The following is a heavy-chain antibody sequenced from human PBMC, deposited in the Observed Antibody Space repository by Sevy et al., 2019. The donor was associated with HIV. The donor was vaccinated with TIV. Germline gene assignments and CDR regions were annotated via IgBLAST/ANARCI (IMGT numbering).Heavy chain of an antibody. Sequence: GGSLRLSCAASEFTFSSYAMSWVRQAPGKGLEWVSAISGRGGSTYYADSVKGRFTISRDNSKNTLYLQMNSLRAEDTALYYCANDLFVAAAAFYWYFDLWGRGTLVTVSS. CDR2: ISGRGGST. CDR1: EFTFSSYA. D-gene: IGHD6-13*01. V-gene: IGHV3-23*01. J-gene: IGHJ2*01. CDR3: ANDLFVAAAAFYWYFDL.